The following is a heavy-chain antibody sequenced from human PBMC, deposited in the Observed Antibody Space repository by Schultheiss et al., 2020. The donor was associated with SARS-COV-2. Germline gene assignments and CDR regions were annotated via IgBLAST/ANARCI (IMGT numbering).Heavy chain of an antibody. J-gene: IGHJ4*02. CDR1: AGSISSSSYY. D-gene: IGHD3-10*01. CDR3: ARGGRYYGSGSYYPDY. Sequence: SETLSLTCTVSAGSISSSSYYWSWIRQPPGKGLEWIGEINHSGSTNYNPSLKSRVTISVDTSKNQFSLKLSSVTAADTAVYYCARGGRYYGSGSYYPDYWGQGTLVTVSS. CDR2: INHSGST. V-gene: IGHV4-39*07.